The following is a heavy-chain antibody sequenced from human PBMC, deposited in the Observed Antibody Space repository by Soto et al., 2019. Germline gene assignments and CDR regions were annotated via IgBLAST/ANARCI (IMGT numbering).Heavy chain of an antibody. V-gene: IGHV3-53*01. Sequence: PGGSLRLSCAASGFTVSSNYMSWVRQAPGKGLEWVSVIYSGGSTYYADSVKGRFTISRDNSKNTLYLQMNSLRAEDTAVYYCARARIRFLEWLSRASYYFDYWGQGTLVIVSS. CDR1: GFTVSSNY. CDR2: IYSGGST. D-gene: IGHD3-3*01. J-gene: IGHJ4*02. CDR3: ARARIRFLEWLSRASYYFDY.